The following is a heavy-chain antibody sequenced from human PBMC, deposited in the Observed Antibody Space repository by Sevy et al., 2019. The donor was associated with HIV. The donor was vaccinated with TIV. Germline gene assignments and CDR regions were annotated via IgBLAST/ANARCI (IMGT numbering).Heavy chain of an antibody. V-gene: IGHV3-23*01. CDR3: AKGNYIIAAADLNCFDP. CDR1: GFTFSSYA. Sequence: GGSLRLSCAASGFTFSSYAMSWVRQAPGKGLEWVSAISGSGGSTYYADSVKGRFTIPRDNSKNTLYLQMNRLRAEDMAVHYCAKGNYIIAAADLNCFDPGGQGTRVT. D-gene: IGHD6-13*01. CDR2: ISGSGGST. J-gene: IGHJ5*02.